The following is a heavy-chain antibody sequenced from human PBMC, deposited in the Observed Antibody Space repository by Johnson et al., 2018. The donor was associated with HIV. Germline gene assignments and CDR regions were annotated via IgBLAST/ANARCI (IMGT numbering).Heavy chain of an antibody. Sequence: QVQLVESGGGVVQPGRSLRLSCAASGFTVSRNYMHWVRQAPGKGLEWVAVMSYDGSDKYYAEYVKGRFTISRDNSKNTLYLQMNSRRAEDTAVYFCARGYCTSSSHCDAFDLWGQGTMVTVSS. V-gene: IGHV3-30*04. CDR2: MSYDGSDK. J-gene: IGHJ3*01. CDR1: GFTVSRNY. CDR3: ARGYCTSSSHCDAFDL. D-gene: IGHD2-2*01.